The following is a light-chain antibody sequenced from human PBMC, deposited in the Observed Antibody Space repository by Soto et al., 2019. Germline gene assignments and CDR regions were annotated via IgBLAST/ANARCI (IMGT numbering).Light chain of an antibody. CDR3: SSYAGSNTFI. J-gene: IGLJ2*01. Sequence: QSALTQPPSASGSPGLSVTISCTGTSSDVGGYNYVSWYQQYPGKAPKLMIYEVSKGPSGVPDRFSGSKSGNTASLTVSGLQAEDEADYYCSSYAGSNTFIFGGGTKLTV. V-gene: IGLV2-8*01. CDR2: EVS. CDR1: SSDVGGYNY.